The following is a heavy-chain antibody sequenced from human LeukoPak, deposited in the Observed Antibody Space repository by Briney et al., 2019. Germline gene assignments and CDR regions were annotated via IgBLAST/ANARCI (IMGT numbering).Heavy chain of an antibody. CDR1: GFTFSSYG. CDR3: AREEVLRGYSYFDY. CDR2: ISYDGTNK. J-gene: IGHJ4*02. Sequence: PGGSLRLSCAASGFTFSSYGMHWVRQAPGKGLEWVAVISYDGTNKYYVDSVKGRFTISRDNAKNSLYLQMNSLRAEDTAVYYCAREEVLRGYSYFDYWGQGTLVTVSA. D-gene: IGHD5-18*01. V-gene: IGHV3-30*03.